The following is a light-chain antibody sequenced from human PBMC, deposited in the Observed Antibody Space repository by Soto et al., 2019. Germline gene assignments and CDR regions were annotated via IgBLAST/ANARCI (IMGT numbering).Light chain of an antibody. J-gene: IGLJ1*01. Sequence: QSVLTQPPSASGSPGQSVTISRTGTSSDVGGYNYVYWYQQHPGKAPKLMIYEVTKRPSGVPDRFSGSKSGNTASLTVSGLQAEDEADYYCSSYADSNSYVFGTGTKLTVL. CDR3: SSYADSNSYV. CDR1: SSDVGGYNY. V-gene: IGLV2-8*01. CDR2: EVT.